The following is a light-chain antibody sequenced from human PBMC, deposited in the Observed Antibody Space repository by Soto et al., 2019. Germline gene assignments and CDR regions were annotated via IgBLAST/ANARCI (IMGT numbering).Light chain of an antibody. V-gene: IGLV1-36*01. CDR1: SSNIGNNA. CDR2: YDD. CDR3: AAWDDSLNGQV. Sequence: SVLTQPPSVSEAPRQRVTISCSGSSSNIGNNAVNWHQQLPGKAPKLLIYYDDLLPSGVSDRFSGSKSGTSASLAISGLQSEDEADYYCAAWDDSLNGQVFGTGTKVTVL. J-gene: IGLJ1*01.